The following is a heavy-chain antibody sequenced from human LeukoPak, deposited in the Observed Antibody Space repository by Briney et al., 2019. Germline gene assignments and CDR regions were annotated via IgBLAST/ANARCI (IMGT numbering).Heavy chain of an antibody. CDR1: GYTFTGYY. Sequence: ASVKVSCKASGYTFTGYYMHWVRQAPGQGLERMGWINPNSGGTNYAQKFQGRVTMTRDTSISTAYMELSRLRSDDTAVYYCASGVYYGSGSYGDYWGQGTLVTVSS. CDR3: ASGVYYGSGSYGDY. CDR2: INPNSGGT. D-gene: IGHD3-10*01. J-gene: IGHJ4*02. V-gene: IGHV1-2*02.